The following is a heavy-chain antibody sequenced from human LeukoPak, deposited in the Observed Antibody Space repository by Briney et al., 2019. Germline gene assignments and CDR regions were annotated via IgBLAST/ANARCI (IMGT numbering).Heavy chain of an antibody. D-gene: IGHD2-15*01. CDR3: ARDGDRYCSGGSCYYHY. CDR2: ISSSSSYI. Sequence: GGSLRLSCAASGFTFSSYSMNWVRQAPGKGLEWVSSISSSSSYIYYADSAKGRFTISRDNAKNSLYLQMNSLRAEDTAVYYCARDGDRYCSGGSCYYHYWGQGTLVTVSS. V-gene: IGHV3-21*01. CDR1: GFTFSSYS. J-gene: IGHJ4*02.